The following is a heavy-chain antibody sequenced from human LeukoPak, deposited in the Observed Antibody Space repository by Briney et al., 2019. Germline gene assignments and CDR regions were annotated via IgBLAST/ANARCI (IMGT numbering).Heavy chain of an antibody. J-gene: IGHJ1*01. CDR3: ARVPVLGATNHVQH. CDR1: GFTFSDYY. D-gene: IGHD1-26*01. Sequence: GGSLRLSCATSGFTFSDYYMRWIRQAPGKGLEWVSYISGSGNTIYYADSVKGRFTISRDNGKNSLYLQMDSLRGEDTAVYYCARVPVLGATNHVQHWGQGTLVSVSS. CDR2: ISGSGNTI. V-gene: IGHV3-11*01.